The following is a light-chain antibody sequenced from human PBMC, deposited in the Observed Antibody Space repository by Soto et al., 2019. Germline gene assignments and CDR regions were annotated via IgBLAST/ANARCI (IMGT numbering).Light chain of an antibody. V-gene: IGKV3-15*01. J-gene: IGKJ1*01. CDR3: QQHHNWPWT. CDR1: QRVTNN. CDR2: GAS. Sequence: ETVLTQSPAPLSLSPGETATLSCRASQRVTNNLAWYQWKLGQPPMLLIYGASTRATGIPVRFRGSGSGTEFTLTISSLQSEDSAVYYCQQHHNWPWTFGQGTRVELK.